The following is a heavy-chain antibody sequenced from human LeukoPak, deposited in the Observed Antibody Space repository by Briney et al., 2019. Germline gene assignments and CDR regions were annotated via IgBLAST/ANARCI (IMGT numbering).Heavy chain of an antibody. CDR2: INPRGGGT. D-gene: IGHD2-15*01. V-gene: IGHV1-46*01. J-gene: IGHJ4*02. CDR3: VRVPREDLIVVVALTFFDY. Sequence: ASVKVSCKASGYMFTNYYIHWVRQAPGQGLEWMGIINPRGGGTRYAQKFQGRVTMTRDTSTSTVYMELSSLRSDDTAVYYCVRVPREDLIVVVALTFFDYWGQGTLVTVSS. CDR1: GYMFTNYY.